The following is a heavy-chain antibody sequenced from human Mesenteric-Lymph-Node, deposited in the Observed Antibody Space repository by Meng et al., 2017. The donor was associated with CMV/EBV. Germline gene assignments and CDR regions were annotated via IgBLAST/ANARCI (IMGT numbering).Heavy chain of an antibody. V-gene: IGHV4-4*02. CDR3: AGTAIRVGATTFVY. CDR1: GGTNSSSKW. J-gene: IGHJ4*02. Sequence: SGGTNSSSKWESWVRQPPGKGLKRIGEINHSGNTNYNRSLRSRVTISVDKSKNQFTLKLSSVTAADTAVYYCAGTAIRVGATTFVYWGQGTLVTVSS. CDR2: INHSGNT. D-gene: IGHD1-26*01.